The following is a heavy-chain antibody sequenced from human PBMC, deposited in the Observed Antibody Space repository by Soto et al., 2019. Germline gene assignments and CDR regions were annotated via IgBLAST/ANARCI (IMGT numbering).Heavy chain of an antibody. CDR1: YG. Sequence: YGCGWMVQKPGKGLEWMGIIYPGDSDTRYSPSFQGQVTISSDNSISTAYLQWRSLKASDSAMYYCARSRITGSTWTFAYWGQGTLVTVCS. CDR3: ARSRITGSTWTFAY. D-gene: IGHD1-20*01. CDR2: IYPGDSDT. V-gene: IGHV5-51*01. J-gene: IGHJ4*02.